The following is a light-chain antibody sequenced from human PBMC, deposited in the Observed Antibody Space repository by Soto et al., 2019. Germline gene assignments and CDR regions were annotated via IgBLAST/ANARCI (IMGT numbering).Light chain of an antibody. J-gene: IGKJ4*01. CDR2: DAS. V-gene: IGKV1-5*01. Sequence: DIPMTQSPSTLSASVGDRVTITCRASQSISSWLAWYQQKPGKAPKLLIFDASSLESGTPSRFSGRRSGTPFTLTLNGLQPDDFATYYCQQYDNYKPLTFGGGTKVDIK. CDR1: QSISSW. CDR3: QQYDNYKPLT.